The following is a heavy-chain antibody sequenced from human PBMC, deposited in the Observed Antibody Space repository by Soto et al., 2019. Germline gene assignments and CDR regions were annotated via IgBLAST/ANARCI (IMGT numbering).Heavy chain of an antibody. Sequence: QVQLVESGGGVVQPGRSLRLSCAASGFTFSSYGMHWVRQAPGKGLEWVAVIWYDGSNKYYADSVKGRFTISRDNSKNTRHLQMNSLKAGDTAVDYCARDLDTSMVTAVDHWGQGTLVTVSS. CDR1: GFTFSSYG. CDR2: IWYDGSNK. CDR3: ARDLDTSMVTAVDH. V-gene: IGHV3-33*01. D-gene: IGHD5-18*01. J-gene: IGHJ4*02.